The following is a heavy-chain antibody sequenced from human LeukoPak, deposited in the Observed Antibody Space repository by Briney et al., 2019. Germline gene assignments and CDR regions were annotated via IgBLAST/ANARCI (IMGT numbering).Heavy chain of an antibody. J-gene: IGHJ4*02. CDR2: TDWDDDK. CDR3: ARFLDWEYYFDY. V-gene: IGHV2-70*11. Sequence: SGPALVKPTQTLTLTCTFSGFSLSTSGMCVSWIRQPPWKALEWLARTDWDDDKYYRTSLKTRLTISKDTSKNQEVLTLTNMDPVDTATYYCARFLDWEYYFDYWGQGTLVTVSS. CDR1: GFSLSTSGMC. D-gene: IGHD3-9*01.